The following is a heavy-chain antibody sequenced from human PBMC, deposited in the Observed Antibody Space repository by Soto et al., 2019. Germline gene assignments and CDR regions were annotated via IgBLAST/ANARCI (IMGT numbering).Heavy chain of an antibody. D-gene: IGHD6-13*01. CDR3: ARDLGSSWRYYYYGMDV. CDR2: IWYDGSNK. Sequence: QVQLVESGGGVVQPGRSLRLSCAASGFTFSSYGMHWVRQAPGKGLDWVAVIWYDGSNKYYADSVKGRFTISRDNSKNTLYLQMNSLRAEDTAVYYCARDLGSSWRYYYYGMDVWGQGTTVTVSS. J-gene: IGHJ6*02. V-gene: IGHV3-33*01. CDR1: GFTFSSYG.